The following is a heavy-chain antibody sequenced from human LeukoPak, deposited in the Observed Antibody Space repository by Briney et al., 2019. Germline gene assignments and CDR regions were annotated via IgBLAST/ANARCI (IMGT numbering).Heavy chain of an antibody. J-gene: IGHJ3*02. V-gene: IGHV4-4*07. CDR1: GGSISSYY. CDR3: AGTNTYYYDSSGYYGLRLGAFDI. Sequence: ASETLSLTCTVSGGSISSYYWSWTRQPAGKGLEWIGRIYTSGSTNYNPSLKSRVTMSVDTSKNQFSLKLSSVTAADTAVYYCAGTNTYYYDSSGYYGLRLGAFDIWGQGTMVTVSS. D-gene: IGHD3-22*01. CDR2: IYTSGST.